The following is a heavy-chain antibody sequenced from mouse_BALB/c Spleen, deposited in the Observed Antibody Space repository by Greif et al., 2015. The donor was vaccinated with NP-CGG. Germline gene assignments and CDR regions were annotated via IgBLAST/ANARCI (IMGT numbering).Heavy chain of an antibody. CDR1: GFTFSNYG. CDR3: ARHRGHGYDVFDY. D-gene: IGHD2-2*01. J-gene: IGHJ2*01. V-gene: IGHV5-6*01. CDR2: ISSGGSYT. Sequence: EVHLVESGGDLVKPGGSLKLSCAASGFTFSNYGMSWVRQTPDKRLEWVATISSGGSYTYYPDSVKGRFTISRDNAKNTLFLQMSSLKSEDTAMYYCARHRGHGYDVFDYWGQGTTLTVSS.